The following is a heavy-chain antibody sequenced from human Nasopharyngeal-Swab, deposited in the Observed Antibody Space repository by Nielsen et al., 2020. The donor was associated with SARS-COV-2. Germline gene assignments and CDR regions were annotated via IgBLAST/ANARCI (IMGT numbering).Heavy chain of an antibody. CDR3: AGHSSYVRLNYLDV. V-gene: IGHV5-51*01. CDR1: GYTFTNYS. D-gene: IGHD3-16*01. CDR2: IYPGDSDA. J-gene: IGHJ6*03. Sequence: GESLKISCQASGYTFTNYSIPWVRQMPGKGLESMGTIYPGDSDASYSPSFQGQVTISVDKSINATYLQWSSLKASDTAMYYCAGHSSYVRLNYLDVRGKGTTVSVSS.